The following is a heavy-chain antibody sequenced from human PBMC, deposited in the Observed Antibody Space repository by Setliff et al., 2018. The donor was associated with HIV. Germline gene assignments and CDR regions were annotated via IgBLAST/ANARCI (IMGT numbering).Heavy chain of an antibody. CDR1: GNTLRNNA. CDR3: ARDSGMAVVGTWRRLDP. Sequence: GASVKVSCKASGNTLRNNAIGGVRQAPGQGLEWMGSLIPVLGEPHYAQSFQGRVALTTDTSTSTAHMELRNLRSDDTAVYYCARDSGMAVVGTWRRLDPWGQGTLVTVSS. CDR2: LIPVLGEP. J-gene: IGHJ5*02. V-gene: IGHV1-69*04. D-gene: IGHD6-19*01.